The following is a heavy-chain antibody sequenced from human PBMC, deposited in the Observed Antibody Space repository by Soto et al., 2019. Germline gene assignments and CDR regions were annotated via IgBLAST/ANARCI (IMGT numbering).Heavy chain of an antibody. CDR3: ARIIIAVAGTFDY. Sequence: ETLSLTCTVSGGSVSSGSYYWSWIRQPPGKGLEWIGYIYYSGSTNYNPSLKSRVTISVDTSKNQFSLKLSSVTAADTAVYYCARIIIAVAGTFDYCGQGTLVTVYS. V-gene: IGHV4-61*01. CDR1: GGSVSSGSYY. CDR2: IYYSGST. D-gene: IGHD6-19*01. J-gene: IGHJ4*02.